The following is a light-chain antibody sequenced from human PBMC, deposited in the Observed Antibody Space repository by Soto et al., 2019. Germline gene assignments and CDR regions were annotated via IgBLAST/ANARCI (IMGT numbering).Light chain of an antibody. CDR1: QSVSSSY. V-gene: IGKV3-20*01. J-gene: IGKJ2*01. Sequence: EIVLTQSPGTLSLSPGERATLSCRASQSVSSSYLAWYQQKPGQAPRLLIYGASSSATGIPDRFSGSESGTDFTLTISRLEPEDFAVYYCPQYGSSPPYTFGQGTKLEIK. CDR2: GAS. CDR3: PQYGSSPPYT.